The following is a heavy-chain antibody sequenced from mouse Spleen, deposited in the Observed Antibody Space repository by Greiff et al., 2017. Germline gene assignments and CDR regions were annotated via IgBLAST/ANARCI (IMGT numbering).Heavy chain of an antibody. CDR1: GYTFTSYW. Sequence: VQVVESGAELVRPGSSVKLSCKASGYTFTSYWMHWVKQRPIQGLEWIGNIDPSDSETHYNQKFKDKATLTVDKSSSTAYMQLSSLTSEDSAVYYCARGYGDVYYYAMDYWGQGTSVTVSS. CDR3: ARGYGDVYYYAMDY. CDR2: IDPSDSET. V-gene: IGHV1-52*01. J-gene: IGHJ4*01. D-gene: IGHD2-13*01.